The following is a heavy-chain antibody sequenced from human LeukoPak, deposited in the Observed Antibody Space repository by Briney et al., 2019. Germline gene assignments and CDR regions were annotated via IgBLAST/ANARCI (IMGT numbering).Heavy chain of an antibody. CDR1: GFTFSSYA. CDR3: AREGYYGSGSPPSLYFDY. V-gene: IGHV3-30-3*01. J-gene: IGHJ4*02. D-gene: IGHD3-10*01. Sequence: GGSLRLSCAASGFTFSSYAMHWVRQAPGKGLEWVAVISYDGSNKYYADSVKGRFTISRDNSRSTLYLQMNSLRPEDTAIYYYAREGYYGSGSPPSLYFDYWGQGTLVTVSS. CDR2: ISYDGSNK.